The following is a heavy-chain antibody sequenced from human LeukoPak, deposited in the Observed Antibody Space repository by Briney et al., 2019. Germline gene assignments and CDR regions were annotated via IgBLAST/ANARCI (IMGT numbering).Heavy chain of an antibody. CDR2: IYPSGSA. CDR1: GDSISSYY. V-gene: IGHV4-4*07. CDR3: ARDRSDNYYGSGSYYDNWFDP. J-gene: IGHJ5*02. Sequence: SETLSLTCDVSGDSISSYYWSWIRQPAGKGLEWLGRIYPSGSANYNPSLKSRGTMSVDTSKNQFSLRLSSVTAADTAVYYCARDRSDNYYGSGSYYDNWFDPWGQGTLVTVSS. D-gene: IGHD3-10*01.